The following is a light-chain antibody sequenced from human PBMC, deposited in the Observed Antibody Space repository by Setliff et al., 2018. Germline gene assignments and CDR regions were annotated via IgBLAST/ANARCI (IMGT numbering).Light chain of an antibody. J-gene: IGLJ1*01. Sequence: QSVLTQPPSVSAAPGQKVTISCSGSSSNIGNNYVSWYQQLPGTAPKLLIYENNKRPSGIPDRFSGSKSGTSATLGITGLQTGDEADYYRGTWDNSLSAGGDYYVFGTGTKVTVL. CDR2: ENN. CDR3: GTWDNSLSAGGDYYV. CDR1: SSNIGNNY. V-gene: IGLV1-51*02.